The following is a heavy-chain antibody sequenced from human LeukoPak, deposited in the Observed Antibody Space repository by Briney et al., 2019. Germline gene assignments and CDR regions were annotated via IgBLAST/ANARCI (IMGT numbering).Heavy chain of an antibody. J-gene: IGHJ4*02. CDR3: ARAWTTSSHFDY. V-gene: IGHV1-46*01. CDR1: GYTFTNYY. CDR2: INPDGGST. Sequence: GASVKVPCKTSGYTFTNYYMHWVRQAPGQGLEWMGIINPDGGSTRYAQEFQGRVTMTRDTSTSTVYMDLSSLRSDDTAVYYCARAWTTSSHFDYWGQGTLVTVSS. D-gene: IGHD6-6*01.